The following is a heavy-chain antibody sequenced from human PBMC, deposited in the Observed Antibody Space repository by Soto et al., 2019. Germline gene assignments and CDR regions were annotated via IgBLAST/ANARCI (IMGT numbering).Heavy chain of an antibody. CDR3: AMATKTYYYYGMDV. Sequence: GGSLRLSCAASGFTFSSYAMSWVRQAPGKGLVWVSAISGSGGSTYYADSVKGRFTISRDNSKNTLYLQMNSLRAEDTAVYYCAMATKTYYYYGMDVWGQGTTVTVSS. J-gene: IGHJ6*02. CDR1: GFTFSSYA. CDR2: ISGSGGST. D-gene: IGHD5-12*01. V-gene: IGHV3-23*01.